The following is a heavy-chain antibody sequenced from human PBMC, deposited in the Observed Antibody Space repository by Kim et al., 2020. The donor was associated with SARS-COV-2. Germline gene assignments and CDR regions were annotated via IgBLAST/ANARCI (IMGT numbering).Heavy chain of an antibody. V-gene: IGHV3-48*02. J-gene: IGHJ6*04. CDR3: ARDWYYGSGSYYNPEYYYYGMDV. Sequence: GGSLRLSCAASGFTFSSYSMNWVRQAPGKGLEWVSYISSSSSTIYYADSVKGRFTISRDNAKNSLYLQMNSLRDEDTAVYYCARDWYYGSGSYYNPEYYYYGMDVWGEGTTVTVSS. D-gene: IGHD3-10*01. CDR1: GFTFSSYS. CDR2: ISSSSSTI.